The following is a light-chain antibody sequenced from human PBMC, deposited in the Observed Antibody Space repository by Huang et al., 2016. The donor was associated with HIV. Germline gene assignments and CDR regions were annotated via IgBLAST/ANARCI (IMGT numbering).Light chain of an antibody. CDR3: QQRSNWAPIT. V-gene: IGKV3-11*01. CDR2: DAS. Sequence: EIVLTQSPATLSLSPGERAPLSCRASQSVSSYLAWSQQKPGQAPRLLIYDASNRATGSPARFSGSGSGTDFTLTISSLEPEDFAVYYCQQRSNWAPITFGGGTKVEIK. CDR1: QSVSSY. J-gene: IGKJ4*01.